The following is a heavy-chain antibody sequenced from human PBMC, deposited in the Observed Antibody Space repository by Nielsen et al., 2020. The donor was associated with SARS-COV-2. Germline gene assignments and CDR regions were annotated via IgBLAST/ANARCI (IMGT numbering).Heavy chain of an antibody. D-gene: IGHD6-13*01. J-gene: IGHJ4*02. V-gene: IGHV1-2*05. CDR1: GYTFTSYG. Sequence: ASVKVSCKASGYTFTSYGISWVRQAPGQGLEWMGRINPNSGGTNYAQKFQGRVTMTRDTPISTAYMELSRLRSDDTVVYYCARGSITYSSSWPCFDYWGQGTLVTVSS. CDR2: INPNSGGT. CDR3: ARGSITYSSSWPCFDY.